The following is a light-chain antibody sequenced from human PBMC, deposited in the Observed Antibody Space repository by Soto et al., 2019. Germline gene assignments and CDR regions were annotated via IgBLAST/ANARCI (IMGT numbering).Light chain of an antibody. Sequence: EIVMTQSPATLSVSPGERATLSCRASQSVSSSLAWFQQKPCQAPRLLIYAASARATGIAARLSGSGSGTELPLTISSLQSEDFAVYYCLQHKSWPFTFGQGTKLEIK. CDR1: QSVSSS. V-gene: IGKV3-15*01. J-gene: IGKJ2*01. CDR3: LQHKSWPFT. CDR2: AAS.